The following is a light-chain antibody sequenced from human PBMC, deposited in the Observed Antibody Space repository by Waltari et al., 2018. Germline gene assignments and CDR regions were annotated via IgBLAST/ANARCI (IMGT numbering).Light chain of an antibody. J-gene: IGLJ1*01. CDR1: SSNVGSNY. CDR2: RNH. CDR3: SAWDDRLYV. Sequence: QSVLTQPPAASGTLGQRVTISCSGSSSNVGSNYVYWYQQVPGSAPKLLIYRNHQRPSGVPDRFSVSKSGTSASLAISWLRSEDEADYYCSAWDDRLYVFGTGTKVSFL. V-gene: IGLV1-47*01.